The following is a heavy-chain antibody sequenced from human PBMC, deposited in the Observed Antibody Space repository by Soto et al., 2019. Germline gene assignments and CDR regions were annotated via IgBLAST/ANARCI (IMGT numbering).Heavy chain of an antibody. J-gene: IGHJ4*02. V-gene: IGHV3-15*07. D-gene: IGHD6-19*01. CDR2: IKSETDGGTI. CDR3: TPMALKYNSEWYPLSD. Sequence: EVQLVESGGGLVKPGGSLRLSCAGSGFTFSNVWMNWVRQAPGKGLEWVGRIKSETDGGTIDYAAPVKGRFTISRDDSNNTLYLQMNSLKTEDTATYYCTPMALKYNSEWYPLSDWGQGTRVTVSS. CDR1: GFTFSNVW.